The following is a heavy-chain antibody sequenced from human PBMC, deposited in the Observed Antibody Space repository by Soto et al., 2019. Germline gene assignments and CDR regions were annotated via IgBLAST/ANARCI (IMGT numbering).Heavy chain of an antibody. Sequence: GASVKVSCKASGCTFTSYGISWVRQAPVQGLEWMGWISAYNGNKNYAQKLQGRVTMTTDTSTRPAYMELRSLRSDDTAVYYCALQLLEKNWNYPYYFDYWGQGTLVQVSS. CDR2: ISAYNGNK. CDR3: ALQLLEKNWNYPYYFDY. J-gene: IGHJ4*02. D-gene: IGHD1-7*01. CDR1: GCTFTSYG. V-gene: IGHV1-18*01.